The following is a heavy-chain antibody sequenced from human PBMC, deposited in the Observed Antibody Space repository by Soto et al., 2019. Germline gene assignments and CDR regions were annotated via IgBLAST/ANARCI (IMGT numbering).Heavy chain of an antibody. V-gene: IGHV1-69*13. CDR3: ARGLLEEGSRHYYCYGLDV. D-gene: IGHD1-1*01. J-gene: IGHJ6*02. CDR2: IITIFGTA. Sequence: GTSVKSCSKASGGTLSSYAICWARQAPGQGLEWMGGIITIFGTANYAQKFQGRVPITADESTSTAYMELSSLRSEDTDVYYCARGLLEEGSRHYYCYGLDVWRHGTMVTVTS. CDR1: GGTLSSYA.